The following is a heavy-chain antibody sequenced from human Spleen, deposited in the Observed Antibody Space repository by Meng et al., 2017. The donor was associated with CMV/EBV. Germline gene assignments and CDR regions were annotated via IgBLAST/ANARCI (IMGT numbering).Heavy chain of an antibody. CDR1: GGSISSYY. CDR2: IYYSGST. J-gene: IGHJ5*02. Sequence: SETLSLTCTVSGGSISSYYWSWIRQPPGKGLEWIGYIYYSGSTNYNPSLKSRVTISVDTSKNQFSLKLSSVTAADTAVYYCARESAGTIWFDPWGQGTLVTVSS. CDR3: ARESAGTIWFDP. D-gene: IGHD6-19*01. V-gene: IGHV4-59*12.